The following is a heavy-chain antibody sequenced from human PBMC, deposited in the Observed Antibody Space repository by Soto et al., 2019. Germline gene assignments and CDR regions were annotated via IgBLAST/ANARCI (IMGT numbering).Heavy chain of an antibody. D-gene: IGHD3-3*01. J-gene: IGHJ6*02. V-gene: IGHV3-23*01. CDR3: ARDYDFWSGYSRRGMDV. CDR2: ISSSGGST. CDR1: GFTFSSYA. Sequence: GGFLRLSCAASGFTFSSYAMSWVRQAPGKGLEWVSAISSSGGSTYYADSVKGRFTISRDNSKNTLYLQMNSLRAEDTAVYYCARDYDFWSGYSRRGMDVWGQGTTVTVSS.